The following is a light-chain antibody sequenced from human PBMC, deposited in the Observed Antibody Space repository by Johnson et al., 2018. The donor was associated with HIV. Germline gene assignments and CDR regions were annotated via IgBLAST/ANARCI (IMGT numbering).Light chain of an antibody. J-gene: IGLJ1*01. V-gene: IGLV1-51*02. CDR3: GTWDSSLSAGGV. Sequence: QSVLTQPPSVSAAPGQKVTISCSGSSSNIGNNYVSWYQQLPGTAPKLLIYENNKRPSGIPDRFSGSKSGTSATLGITGLQTGDEADYHCGTWDSSLSAGGVFGTGNKVTV. CDR1: SSNIGNNY. CDR2: ENN.